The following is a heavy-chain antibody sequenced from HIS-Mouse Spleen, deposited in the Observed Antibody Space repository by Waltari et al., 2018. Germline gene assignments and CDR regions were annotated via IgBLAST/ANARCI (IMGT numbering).Heavy chain of an antibody. CDR2: IYYSGST. V-gene: IGHV4-39*07. CDR3: AREIPYSSSWYDWYFDL. CDR1: VGSISSSSYH. J-gene: IGHJ2*01. D-gene: IGHD6-13*01. Sequence: QLQLQESGPGLVKPSETLSLTCTVSVGSISSSSYHWGWIPRPPGKGLEWIGSIYYSGSTYYNPSLKSRVTISVDTSKNQFSLKLSSVTAADTAVYYCAREIPYSSSWYDWYFDLWGRGTLVTVSS.